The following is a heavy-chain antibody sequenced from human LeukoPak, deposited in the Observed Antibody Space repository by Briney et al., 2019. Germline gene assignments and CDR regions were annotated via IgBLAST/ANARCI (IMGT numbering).Heavy chain of an antibody. CDR2: ISGSSNTI. CDR1: GFPFSSFS. CDR3: ARDLPPGVPAAVNWFDP. V-gene: IGHV3-48*01. D-gene: IGHD2-2*01. Sequence: GRSLRLSHAASGFPFSSFSMNWVRQAPGKGLEGGSYISGSSNTIYYAVSMKGRFTISRDNANNSLYLQMNSLRAEDTAVYYCARDLPPGVPAAVNWFDPWGQGTLVTVSS. J-gene: IGHJ5*02.